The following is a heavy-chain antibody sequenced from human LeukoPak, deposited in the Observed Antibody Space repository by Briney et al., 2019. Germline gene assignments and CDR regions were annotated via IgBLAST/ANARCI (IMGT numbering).Heavy chain of an antibody. Sequence: GGSLRLSCAASGFTFSSCSMNWVRQAPGKGLEWVSYISSGSSTIYYADSVKGRFTVSRDNAKNSLYLQINSLRDEDTAVYYCASPAHGSGSYFPFDYWGQGTLVTVSS. V-gene: IGHV3-48*02. CDR3: ASPAHGSGSYFPFDY. J-gene: IGHJ4*02. CDR2: ISSGSSTI. CDR1: GFTFSSCS. D-gene: IGHD3-10*01.